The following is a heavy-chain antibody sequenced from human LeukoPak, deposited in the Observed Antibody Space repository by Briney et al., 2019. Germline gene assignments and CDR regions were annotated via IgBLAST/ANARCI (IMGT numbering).Heavy chain of an antibody. V-gene: IGHV3-74*01. CDR3: AREVYDFWSGYPYYYYYYGMDV. CDR2: INSDGSST. J-gene: IGHJ6*02. CDR1: GFTFSSYA. D-gene: IGHD3-3*01. Sequence: PGGSLRLSCSASGFTFSSYAMHWVRQAPGKGLVWVSRINSDGSSTSYADSVKGRFTISRDNAKNTLYLQMNSLRAEDTAVYYCAREVYDFWSGYPYYYYYYGMDVWGQGTTVTVSS.